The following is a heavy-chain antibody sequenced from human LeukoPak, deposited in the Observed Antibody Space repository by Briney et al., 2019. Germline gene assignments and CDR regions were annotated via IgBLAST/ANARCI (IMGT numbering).Heavy chain of an antibody. Sequence: GASVKVSCKASGYTFTSYYMHWVRQAPGQGLEWMGIINPSGGSTSYAQKFQGRVTMTRGTSTSTGYMELSSLRSEDTAVYYCARAETTVMDWFDPWGQGTLVTVSS. CDR2: INPSGGST. J-gene: IGHJ5*02. CDR3: ARAETTVMDWFDP. V-gene: IGHV1-46*01. D-gene: IGHD4-17*01. CDR1: GYTFTSYY.